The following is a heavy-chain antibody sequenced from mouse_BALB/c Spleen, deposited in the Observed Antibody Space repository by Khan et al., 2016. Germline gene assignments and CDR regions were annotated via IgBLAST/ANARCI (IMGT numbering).Heavy chain of an antibody. V-gene: IGHV9-1*02. D-gene: IGHD2-1*01. J-gene: IGHJ3*01. CDR2: INTYTGEP. CDR3: ARDYGNPFAY. CDR1: GYTFTNYG. Sequence: QIQLVQSGPELKKPGETVKISCKASGYTFTNYGMNWVKQAPGKGLQWMGWINTYTGEPTYADDFKGRFAFSLETSASTAYLQINNLKNEDMATYVCARDYGNPFAYWGQGTLVTVAA.